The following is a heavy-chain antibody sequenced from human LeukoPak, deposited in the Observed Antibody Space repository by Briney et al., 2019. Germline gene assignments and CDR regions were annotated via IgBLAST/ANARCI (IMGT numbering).Heavy chain of an antibody. V-gene: IGHV1-69*05. J-gene: IGHJ5*02. D-gene: IGHD3-22*01. CDR1: GGTFSSYA. CDR2: IIPIFGTA. CDR3: ARGPIVYCDSSGYYLNWFDP. Sequence: GSSVKVSCKASGGTFSSYAISWVRQAPGQGLEWMGRIIPIFGTANYAQKFQGRVTITTDESTSTAYMELSSLRSEDTAVYYCARGPIVYCDSSGYYLNWFDPWGQGTLVTVSS.